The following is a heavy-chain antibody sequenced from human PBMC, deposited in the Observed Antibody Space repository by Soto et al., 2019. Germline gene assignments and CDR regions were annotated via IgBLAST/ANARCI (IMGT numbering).Heavy chain of an antibody. CDR1: GFTFSSYG. CDR2: IWYDGSNK. V-gene: IGHV3-33*01. CDR3: ARDSSGYYYRVGAFDI. D-gene: IGHD3-22*01. J-gene: IGHJ3*02. Sequence: QVQLVESGGGVVQPGRSLRLSCAASGFTFSSYGMHWVRQAPGKGLEWVAVIWYDGSNKYYADSVKGRFTISRDNSKNTMYLQMNSLRVEDTAVYYCARDSSGYYYRVGAFDIWGQGTMVTVSS.